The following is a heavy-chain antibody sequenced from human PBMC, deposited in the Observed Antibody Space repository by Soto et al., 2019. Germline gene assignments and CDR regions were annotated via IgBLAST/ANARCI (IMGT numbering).Heavy chain of an antibody. V-gene: IGHV4-59*08. CDR3: ARHSGGYNGFDFSY. D-gene: IGHD5-12*01. CDR1: GGSISSYY. J-gene: IGHJ4*02. Sequence: SETLSLSCTVSGGSISSYYWSWIRQPPGKGLEWIGYIYYTGSTNYNPSLKSRVTISVDTSKNQFSLSLTSVTAADTAVYYCARHSGGYNGFDFSYWGQGALVTVSS. CDR2: IYYTGST.